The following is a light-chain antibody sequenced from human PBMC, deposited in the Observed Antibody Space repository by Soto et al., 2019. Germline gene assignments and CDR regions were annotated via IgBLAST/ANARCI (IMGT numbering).Light chain of an antibody. J-gene: IGKJ4*01. V-gene: IGKV1-33*01. CDR2: DAS. CDR1: EDISNY. Sequence: DIQLTQSPSSLSASVGDRVTITCQASEDISNYLNWYQQKPGQAPKLLICDASNLATGVPSRFSGAGFGTDFTFTITTLEPEVFATYYCQQFSSLPVTFGGGTKVDIK. CDR3: QQFSSLPVT.